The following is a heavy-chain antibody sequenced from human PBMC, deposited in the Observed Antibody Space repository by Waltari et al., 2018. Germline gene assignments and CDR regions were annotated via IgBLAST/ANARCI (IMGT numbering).Heavy chain of an antibody. CDR1: GGTFRRYT. D-gene: IGHD4-17*01. CDR3: APTNDYGGWFDP. J-gene: IGHJ5*02. CDR2: IIPILGIA. Sequence: QVQLVQSVAEVKKPGSSVKVSCKASGGTFRRYTISWVRQATGQGLEWMGRIIPILGIANYAQKFQGRVTITADKSTSTAYMELSSLRSEDTAVYYCAPTNDYGGWFDPWGQGTLVTVSS. V-gene: IGHV1-69*02.